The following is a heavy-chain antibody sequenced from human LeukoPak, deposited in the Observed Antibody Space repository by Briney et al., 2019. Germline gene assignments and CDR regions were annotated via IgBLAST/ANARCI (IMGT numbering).Heavy chain of an antibody. V-gene: IGHV3-23*01. D-gene: IGHD3-22*01. J-gene: IGHJ3*02. CDR2: ITGSGGRT. Sequence: RAGGSLRLSCAASGISFSTYAMSWVRQAPGKGLEWVSAITGSGGRTYYADSVKGRFTISRDKSNNTLYLQMNSLRAEDTALYYCAKTGDYCDSSDYYRPDAFDIWGQGTMVTVSS. CDR3: AKTGDYCDSSDYYRPDAFDI. CDR1: GISFSTYA.